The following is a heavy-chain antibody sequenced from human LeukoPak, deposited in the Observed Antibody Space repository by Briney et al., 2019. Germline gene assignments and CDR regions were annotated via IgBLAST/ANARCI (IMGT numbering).Heavy chain of an antibody. J-gene: IGHJ5*02. Sequence: ASVKVSCKASAYTFSTYLIHWVGQAPGQGLEWMGLIDPGSGTTDYAQKFQGRVTMTKDTSTSAVYMDLSSLRSEDTAVYYCARDLGLRGVTNWFDPWGQGTLVTVSS. CDR2: IDPGSGTT. V-gene: IGHV1-46*01. CDR3: ARDLGLRGVTNWFDP. D-gene: IGHD3-10*01. CDR1: AYTFSTYL.